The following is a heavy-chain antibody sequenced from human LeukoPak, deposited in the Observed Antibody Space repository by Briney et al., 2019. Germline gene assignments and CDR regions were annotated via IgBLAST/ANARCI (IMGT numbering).Heavy chain of an antibody. Sequence: PSETLSLTCAVYGGSFSGYYWSRIRQPPGKGLEWIGEINHSGSTNYNPSLKSRVTMSVDTSKNQFSLKLSSVTAADTAVYYCARETYYYDSSGYYLLDYWGQGTLVTVSS. CDR1: GGSFSGYY. V-gene: IGHV4-34*01. CDR3: ARETYYYDSSGYYLLDY. D-gene: IGHD3-22*01. J-gene: IGHJ4*02. CDR2: INHSGST.